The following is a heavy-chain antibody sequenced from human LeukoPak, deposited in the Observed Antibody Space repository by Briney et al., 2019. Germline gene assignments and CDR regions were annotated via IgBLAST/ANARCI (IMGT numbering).Heavy chain of an antibody. J-gene: IGHJ4*02. V-gene: IGHV4-34*01. Sequence: PSETLSLTCTVSGGSISSYYWSWIRQPPGKGLEWIGEINHSGSTNYNPSLKSRVTISVDTSKNQFSLKLSSVTAADTAVYYCASLYDSSGYRYWGQGTLVTVSS. CDR1: GGSISSYY. CDR3: ASLYDSSGYRY. CDR2: INHSGST. D-gene: IGHD3-22*01.